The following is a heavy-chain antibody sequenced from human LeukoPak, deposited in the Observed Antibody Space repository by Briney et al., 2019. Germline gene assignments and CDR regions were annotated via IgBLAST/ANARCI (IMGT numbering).Heavy chain of an antibody. CDR2: ISYDGSNK. CDR3: AKDSNLEYFDY. J-gene: IGHJ4*02. D-gene: IGHD1-1*01. CDR1: GFTFSSYG. Sequence: PGGSLRLSCAASGFTFSSYGMHWVRQAPGKGPEWVAVISYDGSNKYYADSVKGRFTISRDNSKNTLYLQMNSLRAEDTAVYYCAKDSNLEYFDYWGQGTLVTVSS. V-gene: IGHV3-30*18.